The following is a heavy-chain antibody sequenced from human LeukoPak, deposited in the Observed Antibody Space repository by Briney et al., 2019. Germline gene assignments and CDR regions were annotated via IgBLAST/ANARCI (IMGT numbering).Heavy chain of an antibody. CDR1: GFTFDDYG. V-gene: IGHV3-20*04. Sequence: PGGSLRLSCAASGFTFDDYGMSWVRQAPGKGLEWVSGINWSGGSTGYADSVKGRFTISRDNAKNSLCLQMNSLRAEDTALYYCARSMAMVRGFDYWGQGTLVTVSS. CDR3: ARSMAMVRGFDY. CDR2: INWSGGST. J-gene: IGHJ4*02. D-gene: IGHD3-10*01.